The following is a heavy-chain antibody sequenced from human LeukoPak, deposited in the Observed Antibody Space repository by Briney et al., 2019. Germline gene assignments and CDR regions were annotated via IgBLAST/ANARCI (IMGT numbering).Heavy chain of an antibody. CDR3: ARLDYHGSGGLDS. Sequence: SSETLSLTCTVSGGSISSSSYYWGWMRQPRGKGLEWIGSIYYSGGTYYNPSLKSRVTISVDSSKNQFSVKLGSVTAADTAVYYCARLDYHGSGGLDSWGQGTLVIVSS. V-gene: IGHV4-39*01. D-gene: IGHD3-10*01. CDR1: GGSISSSSYY. J-gene: IGHJ4*02. CDR2: IYYSGGT.